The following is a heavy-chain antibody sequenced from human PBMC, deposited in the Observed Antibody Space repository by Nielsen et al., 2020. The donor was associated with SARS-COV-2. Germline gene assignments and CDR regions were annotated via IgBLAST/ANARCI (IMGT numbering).Heavy chain of an antibody. J-gene: IGHJ6*02. CDR3: ARDHYDILTGYNYGMDV. V-gene: IGHV3-21*01. D-gene: IGHD3-9*01. CDR1: GFTFSDYY. Sequence: GGSLRLSCAASGFTFSDYYMSWVRQAPGKGLEWVSSISSSSSYIYYADSVKGRFTISRDNAKNSLYLQMNSLRAEDTAVYYCARDHYDILTGYNYGMDVWGQGTTVTVPS. CDR2: ISSSSSYI.